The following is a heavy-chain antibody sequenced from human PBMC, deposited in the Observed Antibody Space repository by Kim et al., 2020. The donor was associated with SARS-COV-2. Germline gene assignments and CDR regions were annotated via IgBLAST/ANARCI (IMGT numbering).Heavy chain of an antibody. J-gene: IGHJ6*02. V-gene: IGHV3-9*01. D-gene: IGHD3-16*01. CDR3: AKDMGQRDHSMDV. Sequence: ADSVKGRFTISRDNAKNSLYLQMNSLRAEDTALYYCAKDMGQRDHSMDVWGQGTTVTVSS.